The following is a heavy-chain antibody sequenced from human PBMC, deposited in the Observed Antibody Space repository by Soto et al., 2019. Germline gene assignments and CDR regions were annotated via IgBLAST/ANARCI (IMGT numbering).Heavy chain of an antibody. Sequence: ASETLSLTCTVSGGSITNYYWSCIRQPPWKRLEYIGYMYYSGNTYYNPSLKSRVTISGDASKNQFSLKLRSVTAADTAVYYCATRRDGGPVWGQGMLVTVSS. J-gene: IGHJ4*02. D-gene: IGHD4-17*01. CDR2: MYYSGNT. V-gene: IGHV4-59*01. CDR1: GGSITNYY. CDR3: ATRRDGGPV.